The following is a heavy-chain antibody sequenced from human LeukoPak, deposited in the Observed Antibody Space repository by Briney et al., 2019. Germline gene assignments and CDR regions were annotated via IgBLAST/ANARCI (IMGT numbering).Heavy chain of an antibody. D-gene: IGHD6-19*01. CDR1: GFPVNTNY. Sequence: GGSLRLSCAASGFPVNTNYLTWVRQAPGKGLEWVSVIYSEGTTHYADSVKGRFTISRDNSKNTVYLQMNSLRAEDTAVYYCAKVGDSSGWPIDYWGQGTLVTVSS. J-gene: IGHJ4*02. CDR2: IYSEGTT. CDR3: AKVGDSSGWPIDY. V-gene: IGHV3-53*01.